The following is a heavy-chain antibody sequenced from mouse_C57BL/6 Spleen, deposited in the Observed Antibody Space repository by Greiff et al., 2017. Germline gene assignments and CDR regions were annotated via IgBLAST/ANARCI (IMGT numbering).Heavy chain of an antibody. V-gene: IGHV1-61*01. CDR3: ARSPAVVAGFDY. Sequence: QVQLQQPGAELVRPGSSVKLSCKASGYTFTSYWMAWVQQRPGQGLEWIGNIYPSDSETHYNQQFKDKATLTVDKSSSIAYMQLSSLTSEDSAVYCGARSPAVVAGFDYWGKGTTLTVSS. CDR2: IYPSDSET. CDR1: GYTFTSYW. D-gene: IGHD1-1*01. J-gene: IGHJ2*01.